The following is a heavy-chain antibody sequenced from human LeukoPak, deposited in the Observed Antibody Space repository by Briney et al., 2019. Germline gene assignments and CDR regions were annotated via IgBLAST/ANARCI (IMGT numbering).Heavy chain of an antibody. J-gene: IGHJ5*02. V-gene: IGHV3-30*03. CDR1: GFTFSSYG. Sequence: GGSLRLSCAASGFTFSSYGMHWVRQAPGKGLEWVAVISYDGSNKYYADSVKGRFTISRDNSKNTLYLQMNSLRAEDTAVYYCARDRYYDSSGYSNWFDPWGQGTLVTVSS. CDR3: ARDRYYDSSGYSNWFDP. D-gene: IGHD3-22*01. CDR2: ISYDGSNK.